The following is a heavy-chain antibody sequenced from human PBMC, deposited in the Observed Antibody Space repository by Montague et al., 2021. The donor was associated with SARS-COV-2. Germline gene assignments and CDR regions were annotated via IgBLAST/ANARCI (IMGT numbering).Heavy chain of an antibody. CDR1: GFTFSSYS. V-gene: IGHV3-21*01. J-gene: IGHJ6*03. CDR3: ARDRRFLEWNPYYMDV. CDR2: IGVSDTYI. Sequence: SLRLSCAASGFTFSSYSMNWVRQAPGKGLEWVSSIGVSDTYIYYADSVKGRFTIPRDNGKNSLRLQMNSLRAEDTAVYYCARDRRFLEWNPYYMDVWGKGTPVTVSS. D-gene: IGHD3-3*01.